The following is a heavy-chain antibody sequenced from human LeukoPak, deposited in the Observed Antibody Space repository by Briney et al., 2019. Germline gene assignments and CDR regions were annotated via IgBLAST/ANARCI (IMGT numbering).Heavy chain of an antibody. CDR3: ARGPSMIVVVIYGYGMDV. CDR2: INHSGCT. V-gene: IGHV4-34*01. J-gene: IGHJ6*02. CDR1: GGSFSGYY. D-gene: IGHD3-22*01. Sequence: SETLSLTCAVYGGSFSGYYWSWIRQPPGKGLEWIGEINHSGCTNYNPSLKSRVTISVDTSKNQFSLKLSSVTAADTAVYYCARGPSMIVVVIYGYGMDVWGQGTTVTVSS.